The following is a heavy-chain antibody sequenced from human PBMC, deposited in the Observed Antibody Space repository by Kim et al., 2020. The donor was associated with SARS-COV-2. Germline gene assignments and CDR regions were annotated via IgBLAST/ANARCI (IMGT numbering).Heavy chain of an antibody. CDR3: ARRGRGGSGSHRLWYFDL. Sequence: GESLKISCKGSGYSFTSYWISWVRQMPGKGLEWMGRIDPSDSYTNYSPSFQGHVTISADKSISTAYLQWSSLKASDTAMYYCARRGRGGSGSHRLWYFDLWGRGTLVTVSS. V-gene: IGHV5-10-1*01. J-gene: IGHJ2*01. CDR1: GYSFTSYW. D-gene: IGHD3-10*01. CDR2: IDPSDSYT.